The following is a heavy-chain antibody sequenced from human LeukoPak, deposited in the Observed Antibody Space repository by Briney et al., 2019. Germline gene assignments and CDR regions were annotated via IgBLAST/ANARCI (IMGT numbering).Heavy chain of an antibody. CDR2: ISYDGSNK. Sequence: GNSLRLSCAASGFTVSSNYMSWVRQAPGKGLEWVAVISYDGSNKYYADSVKGRFTISRDNSKNTLYLQMNSLRAEDTAVYYCARVWYSSGWYWIDYWGQGTLVTVSS. CDR3: ARVWYSSGWYWIDY. J-gene: IGHJ4*02. V-gene: IGHV3-30*03. CDR1: GFTVSSNY. D-gene: IGHD6-19*01.